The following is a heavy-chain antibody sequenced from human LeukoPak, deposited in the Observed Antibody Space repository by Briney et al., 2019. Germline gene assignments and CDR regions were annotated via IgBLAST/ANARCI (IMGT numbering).Heavy chain of an antibody. CDR3: ARAAATYGSGSYQFDP. CDR2: IRYDGSNK. V-gene: IGHV3-30*02. D-gene: IGHD3-10*01. Sequence: PGGSLRLSCAASGFTFSSYGMHWVRQAPGKGLEWVAFIRYDGSNKYYADSVKGRFTISRDNSKNTLYLQMGSLRAEDMAVYYCARAAATYGSGSYQFDPWGQGTLVTVSS. CDR1: GFTFSSYG. J-gene: IGHJ5*02.